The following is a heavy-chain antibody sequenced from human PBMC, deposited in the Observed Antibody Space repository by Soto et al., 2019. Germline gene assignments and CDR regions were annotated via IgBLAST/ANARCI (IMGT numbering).Heavy chain of an antibody. CDR3: ARAPTFGGIAVAGVLRFDP. J-gene: IGHJ5*02. CDR2: IYYTGST. Sequence: SETLSLTCTVSDDSITHYYSNWIRQPPGKGLEWIGYIYYTGSTNYNPSLKSRVTISVDRSKNQFSLNLSSVTAADTAVYYCARAPTFGGIAVAGVLRFDPWGQGTLVTVSS. V-gene: IGHV4-59*01. CDR1: DDSITHYY. D-gene: IGHD6-19*01.